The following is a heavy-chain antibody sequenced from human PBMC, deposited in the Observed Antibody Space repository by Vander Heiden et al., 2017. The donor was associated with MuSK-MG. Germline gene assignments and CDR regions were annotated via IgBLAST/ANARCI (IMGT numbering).Heavy chain of an antibody. CDR3: AHPGSAYYPAPFDH. J-gene: IGHJ4*02. Sequence: EVQLLESGGGLVQPGGSLRLSCVASGFTFSSHAMSWVRQAPGKGLEWVSGIGGSGGNTYYADSVKGRFTISRDSSKNTLYLQMNSLRAEDTALYYCAHPGSAYYPAPFDHWGQGTLVTVSS. V-gene: IGHV3-23*01. CDR2: IGGSGGNT. D-gene: IGHD3-3*01. CDR1: GFTFSSHA.